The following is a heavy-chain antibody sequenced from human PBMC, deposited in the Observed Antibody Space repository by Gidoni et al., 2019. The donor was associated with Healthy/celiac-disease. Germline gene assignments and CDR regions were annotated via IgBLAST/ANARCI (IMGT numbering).Heavy chain of an antibody. J-gene: IGHJ6*02. D-gene: IGHD6-19*01. CDR3: AKDDSSPLYYYYYGMDV. CDR2: ISHDGSNK. CDR1: GFTSSIYG. Sequence: QVQLVESGGGVVQPGRSLRLSCAAAGFTSSIYGIPGVRQAPGKGLEWVAVISHDGSNKYYADSVKGRFTISRDNSKNTLYLQMNSLRAEDTAVYYCAKDDSSPLYYYYYGMDVWGQGTTVTVSS. V-gene: IGHV3-30*18.